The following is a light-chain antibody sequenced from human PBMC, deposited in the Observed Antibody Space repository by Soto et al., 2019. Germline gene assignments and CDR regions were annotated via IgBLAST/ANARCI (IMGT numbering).Light chain of an antibody. CDR3: QQRSNWPPIT. CDR1: QSVSSNY. Sequence: ESVLTQSPGTLSLSPGERATLSCRASQSVSSNYLAWYQQKPGQAPRLLIYAASRRATGIPARFSGSGSGTDFTLTISSLEPEDFAVYYCQQRSNWPPITFGQGTRLENK. J-gene: IGKJ5*01. V-gene: IGKV3D-20*02. CDR2: AAS.